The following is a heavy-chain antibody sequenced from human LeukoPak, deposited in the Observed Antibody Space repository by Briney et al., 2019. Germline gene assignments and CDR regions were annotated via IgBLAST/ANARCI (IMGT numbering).Heavy chain of an antibody. CDR2: IYHSGST. D-gene: IGHD5-18*01. Sequence: SETLSLTCAVSGYSISSGYYWGWIRQPPGKGLEWIGSIYHSGSTYYSPSLKSRVTISVDTSKNQFSLKLSSVTAADTAVYYCAREVGYSYGSDFWGQGTLVTVSS. V-gene: IGHV4-38-2*02. J-gene: IGHJ4*02. CDR3: AREVGYSYGSDF. CDR1: GYSISSGYY.